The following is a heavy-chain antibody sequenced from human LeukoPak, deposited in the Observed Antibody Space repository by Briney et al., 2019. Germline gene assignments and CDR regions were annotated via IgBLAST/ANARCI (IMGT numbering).Heavy chain of an antibody. J-gene: IGHJ4*02. CDR1: GYTFTSYD. Sequence: ASVKVSCKASGYTFTSYDINWVRQATGQGLEWMGWMNPNSGNTGYAQKFQGRVTMTRNTSISTAYMELSSLRSEDTAVYYCAREGRKSGYSSGWYENWGQGTLVTVSS. V-gene: IGHV1-8*01. CDR3: AREGRKSGYSSGWYEN. D-gene: IGHD6-19*01. CDR2: MNPNSGNT.